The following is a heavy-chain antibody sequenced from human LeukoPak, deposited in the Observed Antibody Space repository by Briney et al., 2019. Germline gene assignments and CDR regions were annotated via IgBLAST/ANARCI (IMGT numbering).Heavy chain of an antibody. D-gene: IGHD5-18*01. V-gene: IGHV1-8*01. CDR1: GYIFTSYD. J-gene: IGHJ4*02. Sequence: VASVKVSCKASGYIFTSYDINWVRQATGQGLEWMGWMNPNSGNTGYAQKFQGRVTMTRNTSISTAYKELSSLRSEDTAVYYCARGVRGAAMVTNYWGQGTLVTVSS. CDR2: MNPNSGNT. CDR3: ARGVRGAAMVTNY.